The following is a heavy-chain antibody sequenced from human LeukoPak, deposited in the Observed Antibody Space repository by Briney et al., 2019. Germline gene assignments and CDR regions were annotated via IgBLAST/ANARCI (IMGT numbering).Heavy chain of an antibody. V-gene: IGHV3-21*01. D-gene: IGHD6-13*01. Sequence: GSLRLSCAASGFTFSSYSMNWVRQAPGKGLEWVSSISSSSSYIYYADSVKGRFTISRDNAKNSLYLQMNSLRAEDTAVYNCARDSDLAAAGILFDYWGQGTLVTVSS. CDR2: ISSSSSYI. CDR1: GFTFSSYS. CDR3: ARDSDLAAAGILFDY. J-gene: IGHJ4*02.